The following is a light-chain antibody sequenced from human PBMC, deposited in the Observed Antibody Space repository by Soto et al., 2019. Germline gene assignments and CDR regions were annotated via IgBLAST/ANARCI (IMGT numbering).Light chain of an antibody. CDR2: DAS. J-gene: IGKJ1*01. CDR1: QTISTW. CDR3: QQYTNTNNPWM. V-gene: IGKV1-5*01. Sequence: IQLTQSPPSLSASVGDRVTITCRASQTISTWMAWYQQKPGKAPKLLIYDASTLESGVPSRFSGSGSGTEFTLIISGLQPDDYATYYCQQYTNTNNPWMFGQGTKVDIK.